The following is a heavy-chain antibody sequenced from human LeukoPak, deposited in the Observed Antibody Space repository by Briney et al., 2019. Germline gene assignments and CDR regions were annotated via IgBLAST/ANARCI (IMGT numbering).Heavy chain of an antibody. D-gene: IGHD6-19*01. CDR1: GGSISSYY. V-gene: IGHV4-59*01. CDR2: IYYSGST. Sequence: PSETPSLTCTVSGGSISSYYWSWIRQPPGKGLEWIGYIYYSGSTNYNPSLKSRVTISVDTSKNQFSLKLSSVTAADTAVYYCARGEAVAVLDYWGQGTLVTVSS. CDR3: ARGEAVAVLDY. J-gene: IGHJ4*02.